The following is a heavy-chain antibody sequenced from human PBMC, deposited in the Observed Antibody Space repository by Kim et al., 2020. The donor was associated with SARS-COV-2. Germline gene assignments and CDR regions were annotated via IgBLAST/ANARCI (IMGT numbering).Heavy chain of an antibody. Sequence: GYAQKFQGRVTMTRNTSISTAYMELSSLRSEDTAVYYCARVVGATIVDYWGQGTLVTVSS. D-gene: IGHD1-26*01. CDR3: ARVVGATIVDY. V-gene: IGHV1-8*01. J-gene: IGHJ4*02.